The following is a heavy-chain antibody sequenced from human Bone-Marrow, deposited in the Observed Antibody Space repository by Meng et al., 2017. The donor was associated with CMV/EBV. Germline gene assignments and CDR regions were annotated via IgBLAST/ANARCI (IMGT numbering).Heavy chain of an antibody. Sequence: GESLKISCAASGFTFSSYSMNWVRQAPGKGLEWVSYISSSGSTIYYADSVKGRFTISRDNAKNSLYLQMNSLRAEDTAVYYCARALDIVVVPSRLGLDYWGQGTLVTVSS. CDR3: ARALDIVVVPSRLGLDY. CDR2: ISSSGSTI. V-gene: IGHV3-48*04. D-gene: IGHD2-2*03. CDR1: GFTFSSYS. J-gene: IGHJ4*02.